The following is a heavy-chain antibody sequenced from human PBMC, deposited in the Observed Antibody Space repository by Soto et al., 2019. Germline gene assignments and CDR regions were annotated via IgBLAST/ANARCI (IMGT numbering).Heavy chain of an antibody. CDR3: ARSVAVLLWFGELLDYYYYGMDV. CDR2: IYDSGST. Sequence: PSETLSLTCTVSGGSLSSSSYYWGWIRQRPGQGREWIGSIYDSGSTYYNPSLKSRVTISVSTSKNQSFPNLSSVTATDTAVYYCARSVAVLLWFGELLDYYYYGMDVWGQGTTVTVSS. D-gene: IGHD3-10*01. V-gene: IGHV4-39*01. J-gene: IGHJ6*02. CDR1: GGSLSSSSYY.